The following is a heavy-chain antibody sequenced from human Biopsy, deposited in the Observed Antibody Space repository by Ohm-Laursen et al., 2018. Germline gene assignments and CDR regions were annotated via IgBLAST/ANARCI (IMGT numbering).Heavy chain of an antibody. Sequence: SVKVSCKAPGGTFSNYGVNWVRQAPGQGLEWLGGNIPILGTENYAQKFQDRVTVAADTSTSTATMELSSLRSDDTAVYYCATKLTGYFHHWGQGTLVIVSS. J-gene: IGHJ1*01. CDR2: NIPILGTE. V-gene: IGHV1-69*06. CDR1: GGTFSNYG. D-gene: IGHD3-9*01. CDR3: ATKLTGYFHH.